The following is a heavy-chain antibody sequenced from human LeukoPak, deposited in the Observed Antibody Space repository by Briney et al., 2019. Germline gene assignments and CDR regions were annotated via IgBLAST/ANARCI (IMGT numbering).Heavy chain of an antibody. CDR1: GYTFTSYA. V-gene: IGHV1-3*01. D-gene: IGHD3-3*01. J-gene: IGHJ4*02. CDR2: INAGNGNT. CDR3: ARDLDFWSGYYNPPTY. Sequence: ASVKVSCKASGYTFTSYAMHWVRQAPGQRLEWMGWINAGNGNTKYSQKFQGRVTITRDTSASTAYMELSSLRSEDTAVYYCARDLDFWSGYYNPPTYWGQGTLVTVSS.